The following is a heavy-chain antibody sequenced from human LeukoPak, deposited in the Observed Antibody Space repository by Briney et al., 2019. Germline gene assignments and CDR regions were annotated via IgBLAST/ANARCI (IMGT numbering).Heavy chain of an antibody. CDR2: INSDGSST. V-gene: IGHV3-74*01. Sequence: GGSLRLSCAASGFTFSSYWMHWVRQAPGKGLVWVSRINSDGSSTSYADSVKGRFTISRDNAKNTLYLQMNSLRAEDTAVYYCASHTVSSYVDANIDYWGQGTLVTVSS. D-gene: IGHD6-13*01. J-gene: IGHJ4*02. CDR3: ASHTVSSYVDANIDY. CDR1: GFTFSSYW.